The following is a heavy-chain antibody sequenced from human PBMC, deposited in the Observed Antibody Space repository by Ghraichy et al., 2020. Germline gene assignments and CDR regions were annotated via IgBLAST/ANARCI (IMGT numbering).Heavy chain of an antibody. CDR3: AKDPEGVAVGGWFDP. CDR2: ISGSGGST. J-gene: IGHJ5*02. V-gene: IGHV3-23*01. D-gene: IGHD6-19*01. CDR1: GFTFSSYA. Sequence: GESLNISCAASGFTFSSYAMSWVRQAPGKGLEWVSAISGSGGSTYYADSVKGRFTISRDNSKNTLYLQMNSLRAEDTAVYYCAKDPEGVAVGGWFDPWGQGTLVTVSS.